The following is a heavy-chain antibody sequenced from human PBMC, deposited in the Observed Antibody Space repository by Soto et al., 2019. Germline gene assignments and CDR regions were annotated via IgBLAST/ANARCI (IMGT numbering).Heavy chain of an antibody. CDR1: GGTFSSYA. D-gene: IGHD3-16*01. CDR2: IIPIFGRE. J-gene: IGHJ5*02. CDR3: ARGGFWSFPFGGWFDP. V-gene: IGHV1-69*01. Sequence: QVQLVQSGAEVKKPGSSVKVSCKASGGTFSSYAISWVRQAPAQGLEGMGGIIPIFGRENYAQKFQGRVTMAADVSTSPGYTELSRLRSEDTAVYYCARGGFWSFPFGGWFDPWGQGTLVTVSS.